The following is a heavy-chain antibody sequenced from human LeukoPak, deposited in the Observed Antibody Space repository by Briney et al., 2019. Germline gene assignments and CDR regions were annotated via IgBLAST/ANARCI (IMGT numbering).Heavy chain of an antibody. CDR3: ARDLRGYSGYDAAHYYYYYYMDV. V-gene: IGHV4-38-2*02. D-gene: IGHD5-12*01. CDR2: IYYSGST. J-gene: IGHJ6*03. Sequence: SETLSLTCAVSGYSITSGYYWAWIRQPPGKGLEWIGYIYYSGSTNYNPSLKSRVTISVDTSKNQFSLKLSSVTAADTAVYYCARDLRGYSGYDAAHYYYYYYMDVWGKGTTVTVSS. CDR1: GYSITSGYY.